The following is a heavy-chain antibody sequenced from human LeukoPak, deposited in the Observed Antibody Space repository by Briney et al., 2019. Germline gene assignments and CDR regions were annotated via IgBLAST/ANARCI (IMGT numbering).Heavy chain of an antibody. CDR3: ASTHSFLFDY. CDR2: ISYDGSNK. Sequence: GGSLRLSCAASGFTFSSYAMHWVRQAPGKGLXXVAVISYDGSNKYYADSVKGRFTISRDNSKNTLYLQMNSLRAEDTAVYYCASTHSFLFDYWGQGTLVTVPS. J-gene: IGHJ4*02. D-gene: IGHD1-26*01. V-gene: IGHV3-30*04. CDR1: GFTFSSYA.